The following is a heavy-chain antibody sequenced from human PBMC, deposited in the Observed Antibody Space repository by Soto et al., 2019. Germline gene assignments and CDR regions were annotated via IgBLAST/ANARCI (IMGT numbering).Heavy chain of an antibody. J-gene: IGHJ3*02. CDR3: AHRLYSDYVWGSYRPTGDAFDI. V-gene: IGHV2-5*01. CDR1: GFSLSTSGVG. D-gene: IGHD3-16*02. CDR2: IYWNDDK. Sequence: SGPTLVKPTQTLTLTCTFSGFSLSTSGVGVGWIRQPPGKALEWLALIYWNDDKRYSPYLKSRRTITKDNSKNQVVLTMTKMDPVDTATYYCAHRLYSDYVWGSYRPTGDAFDIWGQGTMVTVSS.